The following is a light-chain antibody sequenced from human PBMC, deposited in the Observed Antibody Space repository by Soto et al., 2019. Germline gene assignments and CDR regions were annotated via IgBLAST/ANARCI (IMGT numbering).Light chain of an antibody. Sequence: DIQMTQSPSSLSASVVDRVTITCLASQSISFYLNWYQQKPGKAPKLLIYAASSLQSGVPSRFSGSASGTDFTLTISSLQPEDFAAYYCQQSYSTPQELTFGGGTKVDIK. J-gene: IGKJ4*01. CDR1: QSISFY. V-gene: IGKV1-39*01. CDR2: AAS. CDR3: QQSYSTPQELT.